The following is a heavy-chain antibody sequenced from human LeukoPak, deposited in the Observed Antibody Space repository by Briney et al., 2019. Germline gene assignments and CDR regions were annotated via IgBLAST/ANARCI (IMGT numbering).Heavy chain of an antibody. J-gene: IGHJ6*03. CDR2: ISSNTYYI. CDR3: ARIIDDSGPAGTTVGHYMDV. CDR1: GFTFSSYG. D-gene: IGHD1/OR15-1a*01. Sequence: SGGSLRLSCAASGFTFSSYGMHWVRQAPGKGLEWVSAISSNTYYIYYADSVKGRFTISRDNAKNSLYLQMNSLRAEDTAVYYCARIIDDSGPAGTTVGHYMDVWGKGTTVTVSS. V-gene: IGHV3-21*01.